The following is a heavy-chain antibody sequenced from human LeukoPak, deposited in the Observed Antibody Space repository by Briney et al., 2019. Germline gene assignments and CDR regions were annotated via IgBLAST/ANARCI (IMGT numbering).Heavy chain of an antibody. CDR3: AGRPAGY. J-gene: IGHJ4*02. CDR1: GASISSSTYY. V-gene: IGHV4-39*01. Sequence: KPSETLSLTCTVSGASISSSTYYWGWIRQPPGKGLEWIGSIYSSGITYCNPSLKSRVTIFADTSKNQVSLQLSSVTAADTAVYYCAGRPAGYWGQGTLVTVSS. CDR2: IYSSGIT.